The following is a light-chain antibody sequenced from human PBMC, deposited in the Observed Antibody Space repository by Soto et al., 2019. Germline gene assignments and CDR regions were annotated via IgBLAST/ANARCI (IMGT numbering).Light chain of an antibody. CDR3: QQYNDWPPST. V-gene: IGKV3-15*01. Sequence: EIVMTQSPATLSVSPGERATLSCSASQSITNNLAWYQQKPGQAPILIIYGASTMATAIPARFSGSGFGTEFSLTISSLQSEDFSVYYCQQYNDWPPSTFGQGTKVEI. CDR2: GAS. J-gene: IGKJ2*01. CDR1: QSITNN.